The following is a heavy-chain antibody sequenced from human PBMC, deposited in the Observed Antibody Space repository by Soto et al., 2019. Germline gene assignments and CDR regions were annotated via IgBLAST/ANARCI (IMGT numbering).Heavy chain of an antibody. Sequence: GGSVSLSCAASGFPFSSSGMSWVRQAPGEGLEGVSAISGSGGSTYAADSVKGRFTISRDNSKSKMYLQMNRLRAEDTAVYYCAKDAASSPCHAPWGQGT. CDR1: GFPFSSSG. CDR2: ISGSGGST. CDR3: AKDAASSPCHAP. V-gene: IGHV3-23*01. D-gene: IGHD6-19*01. J-gene: IGHJ5*02.